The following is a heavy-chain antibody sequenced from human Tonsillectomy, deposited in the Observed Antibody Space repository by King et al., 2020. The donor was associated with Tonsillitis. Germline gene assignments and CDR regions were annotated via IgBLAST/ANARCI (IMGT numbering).Heavy chain of an antibody. D-gene: IGHD7-27*01. Sequence: VQLQQSGPGLVKPSQTLSLTCAISGDSVSSNSAAWNCIRQSPSRGLEWLGRTYYKSKWYIDYAVFVKSRITINPDTSKNQFSLQLNSVTPEDTAVYYCARERILNLHWGGDWYFDLWGRGTLVTVSS. V-gene: IGHV6-1*01. CDR2: TYYKSKWYI. CDR1: GDSVSSNSAA. J-gene: IGHJ2*01. CDR3: ARERILNLHWGGDWYFDL.